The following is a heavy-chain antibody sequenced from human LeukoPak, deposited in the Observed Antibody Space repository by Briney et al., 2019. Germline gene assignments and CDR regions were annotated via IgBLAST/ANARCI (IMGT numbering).Heavy chain of an antibody. Sequence: SETLSLTCGVYGGSFSGYYYSWTRQPPGKGLEWIGEINHSGSTSYNPSLKSRVTISIDTSKNQFSLKLSSVTAADTAVYYCARHSIWGPGTLVTVSS. CDR1: GGSFSGYY. CDR2: INHSGST. V-gene: IGHV4-34*01. D-gene: IGHD2/OR15-2a*01. CDR3: ARHSI. J-gene: IGHJ4*02.